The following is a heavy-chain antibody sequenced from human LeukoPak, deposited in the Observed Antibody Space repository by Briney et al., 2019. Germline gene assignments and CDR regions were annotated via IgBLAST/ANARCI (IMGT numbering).Heavy chain of an antibody. D-gene: IGHD3-3*01. J-gene: IGHJ4*02. V-gene: IGHV3-33*01. CDR1: GFTFSSYG. Sequence: PGGSLRLSCAASGFTFSSYGMHWVRQAPGKGLEWVAVIWYDGSNKYYADSVKGRSTISRDNSKNTLYLQMNSLRAEDTAVYYCARGPIFGVVSKFDYWGQGTLVTVSS. CDR2: IWYDGSNK. CDR3: ARGPIFGVVSKFDY.